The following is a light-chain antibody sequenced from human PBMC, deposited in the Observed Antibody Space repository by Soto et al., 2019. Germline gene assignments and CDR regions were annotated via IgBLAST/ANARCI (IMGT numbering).Light chain of an antibody. J-gene: IGKJ2*01. CDR1: QSINNN. CDR3: QQSYNTLHT. V-gene: IGKV1-39*01. Sequence: DIQMTQSPSSLSASVGDRVTITCRARQSINNNLNWYQQKPGKAPKLLIYAASSLQSGVPSRFSGSGSGTDFTLTISSLQPEDFATYYCQQSYNTLHTFGQGTKLEIK. CDR2: AAS.